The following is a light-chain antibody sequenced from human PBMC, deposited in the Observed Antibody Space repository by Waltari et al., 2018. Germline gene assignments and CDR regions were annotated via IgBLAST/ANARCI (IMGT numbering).Light chain of an antibody. Sequence: SSELTHDPAVSVAMGQTVRITCQGDSLRSYYASWYQQRPGQAPILVIYDKNNLPSVVPDRFSGSSSHNTGSLTITGAQAEDEASYYCHSRDASGVAGSFGGGTKLTVL. CDR2: DKN. J-gene: IGLJ2*01. CDR3: HSRDASGVAGS. CDR1: SLRSYY. V-gene: IGLV3-19*01.